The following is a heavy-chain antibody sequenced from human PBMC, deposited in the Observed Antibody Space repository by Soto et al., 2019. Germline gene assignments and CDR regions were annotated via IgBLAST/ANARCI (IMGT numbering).Heavy chain of an antibody. CDR3: ARGVMVRGDIRANYGMDV. Sequence: SETLSLTCTVSGGSISGYYWSWIRQPPGKGLEWIGEINHSGSTNYNPSLKSRVTISVDTSKNQFSLKLSSVTAADTAVYYCARGVMVRGDIRANYGMDVWGQGTTVTVSS. J-gene: IGHJ6*02. CDR1: GGSISGYY. CDR2: INHSGST. D-gene: IGHD3-10*01. V-gene: IGHV4-34*01.